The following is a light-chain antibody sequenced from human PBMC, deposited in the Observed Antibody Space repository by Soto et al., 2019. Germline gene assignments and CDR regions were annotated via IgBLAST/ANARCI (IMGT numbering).Light chain of an antibody. V-gene: IGKV1-39*01. J-gene: IGKJ2*01. CDR1: QSIRNY. Sequence: DIPMTQSPSSLSASVGDRVTVTCRASQSIRNYLNWYQHKPGKAPKFLIEAASTLPSGVPSRFSGSGSGTDFTLTISSLQPEDFTTYYCQQSYSSPYTFGQGTKLEIK. CDR2: AAS. CDR3: QQSYSSPYT.